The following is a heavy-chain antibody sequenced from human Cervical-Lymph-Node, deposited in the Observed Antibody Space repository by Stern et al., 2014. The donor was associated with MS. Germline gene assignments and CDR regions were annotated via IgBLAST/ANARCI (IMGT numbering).Heavy chain of an antibody. CDR3: ARDWLGDLPDYSYGMDV. V-gene: IGHV3-7*01. J-gene: IGHJ6*02. Sequence: EVQLVESGGGLVQPGGSLRLSCEASGFTFSSYWMSWVRQTPGKGLEWVANIKQDASEKHYVDSVKGRFAISRDNAKKSLYLEMNSLRAEDTAVYFCARDWLGDLPDYSYGMDVWGQGTTVTVSS. CDR2: IKQDASEK. D-gene: IGHD4-17*01. CDR1: GFTFSSYW.